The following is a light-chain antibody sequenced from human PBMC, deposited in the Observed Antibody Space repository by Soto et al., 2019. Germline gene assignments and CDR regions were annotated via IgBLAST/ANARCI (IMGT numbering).Light chain of an antibody. CDR2: AAS. CDR3: QQYGSSPPVT. J-gene: IGKJ5*01. CDR1: QSISSTN. Sequence: EIVLTQSPGTLSLSPGEGATLSSRASQSISSTNLAWYQNKPGQAPRLLFYAASSRATGIPDRFSGSGSGTDFTLTISRLEPEDFAVYYCQQYGSSPPVTFGQGTRLEIK. V-gene: IGKV3-20*01.